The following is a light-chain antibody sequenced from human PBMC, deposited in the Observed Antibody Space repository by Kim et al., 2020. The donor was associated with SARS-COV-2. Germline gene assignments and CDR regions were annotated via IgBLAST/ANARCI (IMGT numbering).Light chain of an antibody. CDR3: AAWDDSLSGFLV. CDR2: SDI. CDR1: SSNIGSNT. Sequence: SVTISCSGGSSNIGSNTVNWYQHLPGTAPKLLIYSDIQRPSAVPDRFSASKSGTSASLAISGLQSEDEAVYYCAAWDDSLSGFLVFGGGTQLTVL. V-gene: IGLV1-44*01. J-gene: IGLJ2*01.